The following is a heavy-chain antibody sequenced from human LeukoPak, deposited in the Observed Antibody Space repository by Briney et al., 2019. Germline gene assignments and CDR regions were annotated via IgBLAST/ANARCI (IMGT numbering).Heavy chain of an antibody. CDR2: INHSGST. CDR1: GGSFSGYY. CDR3: ARGRVAGYWYFDL. J-gene: IGHJ2*01. V-gene: IGHV4-34*01. D-gene: IGHD6-19*01. Sequence: SETLSLTCTVSGGSFSGYYWSWIRQPPGKGLEWIGEINHSGSTNYNPSLKSRVTISVDTSKNQFSLKLSSVTAADTAVYYCARGRVAGYWYFDLWGRGTLVTVSS.